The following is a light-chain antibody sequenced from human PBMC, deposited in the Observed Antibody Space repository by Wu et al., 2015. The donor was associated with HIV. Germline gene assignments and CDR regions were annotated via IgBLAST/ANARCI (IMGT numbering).Light chain of an antibody. J-gene: IGKJ3*01. Sequence: DIQLTQSPSFLSASVGDRVTITCRASQGISSYLTWYQQKPGKAPKLLIYAASTLQSGVPSRFSGSGSGTEFTLTISSLQPEDFATYYCQQVNSYPPEVTFGPGTKVDIK. CDR2: AAS. V-gene: IGKV1-9*01. CDR1: QGISSY. CDR3: QQVNSYPPEVT.